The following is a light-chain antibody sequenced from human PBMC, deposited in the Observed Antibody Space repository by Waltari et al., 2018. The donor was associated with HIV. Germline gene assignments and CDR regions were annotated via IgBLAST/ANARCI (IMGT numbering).Light chain of an antibody. Sequence: SYVLPQPPSVSVAPGKTARITCEGDDIGSKGVHWYQQKSGQAPMLVIYYDSGRPSGIPGRFSGSNSGNTATLTISRVEAGDEADYYCQVWSSSRDHPYVFGTATKVTVL. CDR2: YDS. J-gene: IGLJ1*01. CDR3: QVWSSSRDHPYV. CDR1: DIGSKG. V-gene: IGLV3-21*04.